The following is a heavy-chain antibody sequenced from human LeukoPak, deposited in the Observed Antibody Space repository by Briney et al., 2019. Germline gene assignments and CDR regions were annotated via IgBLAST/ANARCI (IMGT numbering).Heavy chain of an antibody. Sequence: GALRLSCAASGFTFDDYGMTWVRQAPGKGLEWVSAISGSGGSTYYADSVKGRFTISRDNAKNSLYLQMNSLRAEDTAVYYCAREYDSGSYPADYWGQGTLVTVSS. CDR2: ISGSGGST. D-gene: IGHD1-26*01. J-gene: IGHJ4*02. CDR3: AREYDSGSYPADY. V-gene: IGHV3-20*04. CDR1: GFTFDDYG.